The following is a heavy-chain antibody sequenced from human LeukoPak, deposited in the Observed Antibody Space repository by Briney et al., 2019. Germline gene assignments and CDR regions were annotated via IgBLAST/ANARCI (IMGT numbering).Heavy chain of an antibody. CDR2: IRYDGSNK. CDR1: GFTFSSYG. D-gene: IGHD3-10*01. V-gene: IGHV3-30*02. Sequence: GGSLRLSCAASGFTFSSYGMHWVRQAPGKGLEWVAFIRYDGSNKYYADSVKGRFTISRDNSKNTLYLQMNSLRAEDTAVYYCAKDVAGYYGLYMDVWGKGTTVTISS. J-gene: IGHJ6*03. CDR3: AKDVAGYYGLYMDV.